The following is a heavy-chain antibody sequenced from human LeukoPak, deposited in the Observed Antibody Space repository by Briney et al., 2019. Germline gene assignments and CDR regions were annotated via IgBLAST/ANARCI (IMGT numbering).Heavy chain of an antibody. V-gene: IGHV4-34*01. CDR3: ARWSQTERWLQSQENWFDY. D-gene: IGHD5-24*01. Sequence: SETLSLTCAVYGGSFSGYYWSWIRQPPGKGLEWIGEINHSGSTNYNPSLKSRVTISVDTSKNQFSLKLSSVTAADTAVYYCARWSQTERWLQSQENWFDYWGQGTLVTVSS. J-gene: IGHJ4*02. CDR2: INHSGST. CDR1: GGSFSGYY.